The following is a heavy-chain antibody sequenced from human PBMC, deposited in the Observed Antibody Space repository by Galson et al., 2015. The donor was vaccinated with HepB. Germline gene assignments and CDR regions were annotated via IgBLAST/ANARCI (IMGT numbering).Heavy chain of an antibody. CDR1: GSTFSSYT. CDR3: ARSPWSPLYFDH. CDR2: ITTGGNTL. V-gene: IGHV3-48*02. Sequence: SLRLSCAGSGSTFSSYTMSWVRQAPGKGLEWISYITTGGNTLFYLDSVKDRFTISRDNANSSLYLQMNSLRDEDTAVYFCARSPWSPLYFDHWGQGTLVTVSS. J-gene: IGHJ4*02. D-gene: IGHD2-15*01.